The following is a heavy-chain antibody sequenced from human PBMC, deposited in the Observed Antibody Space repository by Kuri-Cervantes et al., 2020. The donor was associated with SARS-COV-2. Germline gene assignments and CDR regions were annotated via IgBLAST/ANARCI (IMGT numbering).Heavy chain of an antibody. J-gene: IGHJ4*02. CDR1: GYIFTNYY. Sequence: ASVKVSCKASGYIFTNYYMSWVRQAPGQGLEWLGIINPSGGGTSYAQKFQGRVTMTRDTSTSTVYMELSSLRSEDTVVYYCARGRLSSDYFDYWGQGTLVTVSS. V-gene: IGHV1-46*01. CDR3: ARGRLSSDYFDY. CDR2: INPSGGGT. D-gene: IGHD6-6*01.